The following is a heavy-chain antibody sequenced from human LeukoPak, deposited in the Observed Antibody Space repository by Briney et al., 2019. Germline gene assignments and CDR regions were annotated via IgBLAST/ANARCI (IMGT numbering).Heavy chain of an antibody. Sequence: PGGSLRLSYAASGFTFSSYWMYWVRQAPGKGLVWVSRINSDGSSTSYADSVKGRFTISRDNAKNTLYLQMNSLRAEDTAVYYCARGDCGGDCYPGYFQHWGQGTLVTVSS. J-gene: IGHJ1*01. CDR1: GFTFSSYW. CDR2: INSDGSST. D-gene: IGHD2-21*02. CDR3: ARGDCGGDCYPGYFQH. V-gene: IGHV3-74*01.